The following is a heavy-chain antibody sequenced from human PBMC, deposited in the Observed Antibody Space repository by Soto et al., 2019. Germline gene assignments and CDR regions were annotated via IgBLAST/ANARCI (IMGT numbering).Heavy chain of an antibody. J-gene: IGHJ5*02. V-gene: IGHV3-11*01. CDR2: ISGSGNTI. D-gene: IGHD3-22*01. Sequence: GGSLRLSCAASGFSFRDYYMSWIRQAPGKGLEWISYISGSGNTIYYADSVKGRFIISRDNAKNSLFLQMNSLRADDTAVYYCARDRLPMVVVVMGWFDPWGQGTLVTVSS. CDR3: ARDRLPMVVVVMGWFDP. CDR1: GFSFRDYY.